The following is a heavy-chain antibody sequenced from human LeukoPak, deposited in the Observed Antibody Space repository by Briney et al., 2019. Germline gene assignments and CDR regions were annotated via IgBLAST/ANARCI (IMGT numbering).Heavy chain of an antibody. J-gene: IGHJ3*02. CDR2: IYSGGST. CDR3: ARNSWIHFDI. D-gene: IGHD5-18*01. CDR1: GFNFRTYA. V-gene: IGHV3-53*01. Sequence: GGSLRLSCAASGFNFRTYAMSWVRQAPGKGLEWVSVIYSGGSTYYADSVKGRFTISRDNSKNTLYLQMNSLRAEDTAVYYCARNSWIHFDIWGQGTMVTVSS.